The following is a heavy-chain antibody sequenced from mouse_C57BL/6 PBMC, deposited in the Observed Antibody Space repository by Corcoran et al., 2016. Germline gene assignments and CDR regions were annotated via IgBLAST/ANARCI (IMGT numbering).Heavy chain of an antibody. CDR1: GYTFTDYY. V-gene: IGHV1-26*01. CDR2: INPNNGGT. D-gene: IGHD2-1*01. CDR3: ARSHYGNYVAWFAY. Sequence: EVQLQQSGPELVKPGASVKISCKASGYTFTDYYMNWVKQSHGKSLAWIGDINPNNGGTSYNQKVKGKATLTVDKSSSTAYMELRSLTSEDSAVYYCARSHYGNYVAWFAYWGQGTLVTVSA. J-gene: IGHJ3*01.